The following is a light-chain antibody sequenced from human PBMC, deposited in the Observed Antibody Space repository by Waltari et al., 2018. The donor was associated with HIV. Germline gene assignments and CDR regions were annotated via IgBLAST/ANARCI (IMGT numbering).Light chain of an antibody. CDR3: QSYDTTLSGVV. CDR1: RSHTGGGFA. J-gene: IGLJ2*01. V-gene: IGLV1-40*01. CDR2: GND. Sequence: QSVLTQPPSPSGAPGHTVTLPCSGPRSHTGGGFALHWNQQFPGTAPKLLIYGNDHRPSGVPDRFSGSKSGTSGSLVITGLQAEDEAIYYCQSYDTTLSGVVFGGGTKLTVL.